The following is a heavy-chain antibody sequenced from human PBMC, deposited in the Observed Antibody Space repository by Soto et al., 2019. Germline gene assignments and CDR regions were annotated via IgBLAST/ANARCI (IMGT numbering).Heavy chain of an antibody. D-gene: IGHD3-3*01. CDR2: IYYSGST. V-gene: IGHV4-39*01. CDR1: GGSISSSSYY. J-gene: IGHJ4*02. CDR3: ARHAYVLRLLEWLVVDY. Sequence: QLLESGPGLVKPSETLSLTCTVSGGSISSSSYYWGWIRQPPGKGLEWIGSIYYSGSTYYNPSLKSRITISVDTSKHQFALKLSSVSAADTAVYYGARHAYVLRLLEWLVVDYWGQGTLVTVSS.